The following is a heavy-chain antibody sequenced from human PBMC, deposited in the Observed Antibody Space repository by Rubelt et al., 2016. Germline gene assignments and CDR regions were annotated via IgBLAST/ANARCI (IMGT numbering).Heavy chain of an antibody. CDR2: INTNTGNP. J-gene: IGHJ6*02. D-gene: IGHD2-15*01. CDR3: ASDLGYCSGGSCYSSGYNYYYYGMDV. Sequence: AMNWVRQAPGQGLEWMGWINTNTGNPTYAQGFTGRFVFSLDTSVSTAYLQISSLKAEDTAVYYCASDLGYCSGGSCYSSGYNYYYYGMDVWGQGTTVTVSS. V-gene: IGHV7-4-1*02. CDR1: A.